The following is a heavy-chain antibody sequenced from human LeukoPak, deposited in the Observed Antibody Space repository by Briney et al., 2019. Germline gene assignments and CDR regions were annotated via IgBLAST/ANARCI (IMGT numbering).Heavy chain of an antibody. CDR2: IYYSGST. Sequence: PSETLSLTCTVSGGSINSTNYYWGWIRQPPGKGLEWIGSIYYSGSTYYNPSLRSRVTISVDTSKNQFSLKLSSVTAADTAVYYCASNYYGSGSLDYWGQGNLVTVSS. CDR1: GGSINSTNYY. J-gene: IGHJ4*02. V-gene: IGHV4-39*01. CDR3: ASNYYGSGSLDY. D-gene: IGHD3-10*01.